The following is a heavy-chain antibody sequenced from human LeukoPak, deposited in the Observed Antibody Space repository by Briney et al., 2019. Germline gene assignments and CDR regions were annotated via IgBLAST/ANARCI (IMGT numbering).Heavy chain of an antibody. CDR3: ARGRMWYSSQGGRDFDY. CDR2: INHSGST. V-gene: IGHV4-34*01. Sequence: PSETLSLTCAVYGGSFSGYYWSWIRQPPGKGLEWIGEINHSGSTNYNPSLTSRVTIPVDTSKNHFSLKLTFVTAADTAVYYCARGRMWYSSQGGRDFDYWGQGTLVTVSS. J-gene: IGHJ4*02. CDR1: GGSFSGYY. D-gene: IGHD6-19*01.